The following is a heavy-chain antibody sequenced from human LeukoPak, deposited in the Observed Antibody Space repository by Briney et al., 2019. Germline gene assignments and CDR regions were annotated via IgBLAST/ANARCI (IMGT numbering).Heavy chain of an antibody. CDR2: MNPNSGNT. CDR3: ARGRVSPDGRAYYFDY. Sequence: ASVKVSCKASGGTFSSYAISWVRQATGQGLEWMGWMNPNSGNTGYAQKFQGRVTITRNTSISTAYMELSSLRSEDTAVYYCARGRVSPDGRAYYFDYWGQGTLVTVSS. D-gene: IGHD3-10*01. V-gene: IGHV1-8*03. CDR1: GGTFSSYA. J-gene: IGHJ4*02.